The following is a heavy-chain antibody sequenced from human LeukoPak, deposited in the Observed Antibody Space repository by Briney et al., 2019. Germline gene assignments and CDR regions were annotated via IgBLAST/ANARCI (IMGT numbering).Heavy chain of an antibody. Sequence: PGGSLRLCCAASGFTFSSYWMSWVRQASGKGLEWVANIKQDGSEKYYVDSVKGRFTISRDNAKNSLYLQMNSLRAEDTAVYYCAREYNWNQGAFDIWGQGTMVTVSS. J-gene: IGHJ3*02. CDR2: IKQDGSEK. CDR3: AREYNWNQGAFDI. V-gene: IGHV3-7*01. CDR1: GFTFSSYW. D-gene: IGHD1-20*01.